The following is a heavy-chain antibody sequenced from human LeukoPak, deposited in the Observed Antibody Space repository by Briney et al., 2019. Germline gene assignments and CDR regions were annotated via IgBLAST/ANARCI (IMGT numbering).Heavy chain of an antibody. D-gene: IGHD3-22*01. J-gene: IGHJ4*02. V-gene: IGHV4-38-2*01. CDR2: IYHSGST. Sequence: SETLSLXCAVSGYSISSGYYWGWIRQPPGKGLEWIGNIYHSGSTYYNPSLKSRVTISVDTSKNQFSLKLSSVTAADTAVYYCARLDSSGYYQSFDYWGQGTLVTVSS. CDR1: GYSISSGYY. CDR3: ARLDSSGYYQSFDY.